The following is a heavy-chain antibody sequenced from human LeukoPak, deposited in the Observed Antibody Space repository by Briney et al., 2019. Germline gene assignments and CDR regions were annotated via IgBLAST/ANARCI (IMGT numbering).Heavy chain of an antibody. Sequence: PSETLSLTCAVYGGSFSGYYWSWIRQPPEKGLEWIGEINHSGSTNYNPSLKSRVTISVDTSKNQFSLKLSSVTAADTAVYYCARTRVPTMVRGVIYYYYYYMDVWGKGTTVTVSS. CDR3: ARTRVPTMVRGVIYYYYYYMDV. D-gene: IGHD3-10*01. CDR1: GGSFSGYY. V-gene: IGHV4-34*01. CDR2: INHSGST. J-gene: IGHJ6*03.